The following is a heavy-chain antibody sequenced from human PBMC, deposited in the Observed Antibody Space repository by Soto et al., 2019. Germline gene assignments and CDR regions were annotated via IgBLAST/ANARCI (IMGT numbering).Heavy chain of an antibody. J-gene: IGHJ6*03. CDR2: INHSGST. CDR3: ARERDRVYYYYMDV. V-gene: IGHV4-34*01. CDR1: GGSLSGYY. D-gene: IGHD2-15*01. Sequence: SETLSLTCAVYGGSLSGYYWSWIRQPPGKGLEWIGEINHSGSTNYNPSLKSRVTISVDTSKNQFSLKLSSVTAADTAVYYCARERDRVYYYYMDVWGKGTTVTVS.